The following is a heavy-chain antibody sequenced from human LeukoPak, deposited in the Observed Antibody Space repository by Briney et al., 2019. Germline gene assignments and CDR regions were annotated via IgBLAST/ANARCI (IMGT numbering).Heavy chain of an antibody. CDR3: ARDREAYFDY. CDR2: ISYDGSNK. CDR1: GFTFSSYA. V-gene: IGHV3-30-3*01. Sequence: PGGSLRLSCAASGFTFSSYAMHWVRQAPGKGLEWVAVISYDGSNKYYADSVQGRFTISRDNSKNTLYLQMNSLRAEDTAVYYCARDREAYFDYWGQGTLVTVSS. J-gene: IGHJ4*02. D-gene: IGHD1-26*01.